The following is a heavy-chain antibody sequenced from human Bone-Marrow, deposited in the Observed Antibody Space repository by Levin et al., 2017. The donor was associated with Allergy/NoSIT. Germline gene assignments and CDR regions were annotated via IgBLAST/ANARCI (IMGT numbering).Heavy chain of an antibody. V-gene: IGHV1-8*01. Sequence: GESLKISCEASAYTFTSYDINWVRQATGQGLEWMGWMNPNSGNTGYAQKFQGRITMTRNTSISTAYMELSDLRSEDTAVYYCARMLTDRGIAVVGAPYDRFDPWGQGTLVTVSS. D-gene: IGHD6-13*01. J-gene: IGHJ5*02. CDR1: AYTFTSYD. CDR3: ARMLTDRGIAVVGAPYDRFDP. CDR2: MNPNSGNT.